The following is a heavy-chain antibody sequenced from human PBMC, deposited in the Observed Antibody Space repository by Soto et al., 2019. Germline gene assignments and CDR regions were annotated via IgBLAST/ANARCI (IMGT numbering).Heavy chain of an antibody. CDR1: GFTFSSYS. D-gene: IGHD3-3*01. Sequence: LRLSCAASGFTFSSYSMNWVRQAPGKGLEWISYISTTSSSIYYADSVKGRFTISRDNAKNSLFLQMNSLRDEDTAVYYCARKGVAFDYWGQGAMVTVYS. CDR2: ISTTSSSI. CDR3: ARKGVAFDY. V-gene: IGHV3-48*02. J-gene: IGHJ4*02.